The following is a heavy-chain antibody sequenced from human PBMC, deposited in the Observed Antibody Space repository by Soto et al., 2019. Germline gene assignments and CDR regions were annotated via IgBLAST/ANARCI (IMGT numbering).Heavy chain of an antibody. Sequence: PGGSLRLSCAASGFTFDYYAMHWVRQAPGKGLEWVSGISWNSGSIGYADSVKGRFTITRDNAKNSLYLQMNSLRAEDTALYYCAKGRYYDSSGYSFDYWGQGTLVTVSS. D-gene: IGHD3-22*01. CDR3: AKGRYYDSSGYSFDY. CDR1: GFTFDYYA. J-gene: IGHJ4*02. V-gene: IGHV3-9*01. CDR2: ISWNSGSI.